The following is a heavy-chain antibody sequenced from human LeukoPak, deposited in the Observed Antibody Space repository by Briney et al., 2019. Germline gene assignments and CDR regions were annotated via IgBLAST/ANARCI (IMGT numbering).Heavy chain of an antibody. CDR3: ASGTYYYDSSGYLDY. D-gene: IGHD3-22*01. V-gene: IGHV3-33*01. CDR2: IWYDGSNK. Sequence: PGGSLRLSCAASGFTFSSYGMHWVRQVPGKGLEWVAVIWYDGSNKYYADSVKGRFTISRDNSKNTLYLQMNSLRAEDTAVYYCASGTYYYDSSGYLDYWGQGTLVTVSS. J-gene: IGHJ4*02. CDR1: GFTFSSYG.